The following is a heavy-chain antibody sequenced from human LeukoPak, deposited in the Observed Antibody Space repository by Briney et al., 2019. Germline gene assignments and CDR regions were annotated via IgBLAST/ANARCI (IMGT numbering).Heavy chain of an antibody. Sequence: QSGGSLRLSCAASGFTLSSYAMSWVRQAPGKGLEWVSVIYSGGSTYYADSVKGRFTISRDISKNTLYLQMNSLRAEDTAVFYCARGDRIRPLDYWGQGTLVTVSS. J-gene: IGHJ4*02. CDR3: ARGDRIRPLDY. V-gene: IGHV3-66*01. CDR2: IYSGGST. D-gene: IGHD3-16*01. CDR1: GFTLSSYA.